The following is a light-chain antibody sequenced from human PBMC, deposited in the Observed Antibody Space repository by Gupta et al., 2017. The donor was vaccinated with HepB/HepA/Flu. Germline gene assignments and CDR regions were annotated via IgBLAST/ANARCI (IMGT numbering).Light chain of an antibody. CDR3: QSYDSSLSAPYV. Sequence: QSVLTQPPPVSGAPGQTVTVSSTGRTSNIGAGYDVHWYQQLPGTAPKLLIYGNSNRPSGVPDRFSGSKSGTSASLAITGLQAEDEADYYCQSYDSSLSAPYVFGTGTKVTVL. J-gene: IGLJ1*01. V-gene: IGLV1-40*01. CDR1: TSNIGAGYD. CDR2: GNS.